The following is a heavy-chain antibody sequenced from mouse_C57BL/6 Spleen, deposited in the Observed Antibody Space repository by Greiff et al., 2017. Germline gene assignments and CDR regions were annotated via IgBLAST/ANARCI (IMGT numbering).Heavy chain of an antibody. CDR1: GYTFPGTW. J-gene: IGHJ2*01. CDR3: ARYGNYEDFDY. Sequence: QVQLQQPGAELVMPGASVKLSCKASGYTFPGTWMHWVKQRPGQGLEWIGEIDPSDSYTNYNQKFKGKSTLTVDKSSSTAYMQLSSLTSEDSAVYYCARYGNYEDFDYWGQGTTLTVSS. CDR2: IDPSDSYT. V-gene: IGHV1-69*01. D-gene: IGHD2-1*01.